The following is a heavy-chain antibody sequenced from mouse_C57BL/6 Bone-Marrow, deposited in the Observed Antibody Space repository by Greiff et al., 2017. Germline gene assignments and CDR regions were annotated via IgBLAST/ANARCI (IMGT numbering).Heavy chain of an antibody. V-gene: IGHV1-52*01. CDR2: IYPSDGDT. D-gene: IGHD1-1*01. Sequence: VQLQQSGAELVRPGASVKLSCKASGYTFTSYCMHWVKQRPVQGLEWIGNIYPSDGDTHYNQKFKGKATLTADKSSSTAYMQLSSLTSEDSAVYFCARGSSNYLGYWGQGTTLTVSS. CDR3: ARGSSNYLGY. J-gene: IGHJ2*01. CDR1: GYTFTSYC.